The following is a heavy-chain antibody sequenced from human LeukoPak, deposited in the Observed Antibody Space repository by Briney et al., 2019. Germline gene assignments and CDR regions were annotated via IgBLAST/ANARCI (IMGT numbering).Heavy chain of an antibody. CDR2: INHSGST. CDR3: ARAGGSSTIPYFGY. CDR1: GGSFSGYY. Sequence: SETLSLTCAVYGGSFSGYYWSWIRQPPGKGLEWIGEINHSGSTNYNPSLKSRVTISVDTSKNQFSLKLSSVTAADTAVYYCARAGGSSTIPYFGYWGQGTLVTVSS. D-gene: IGHD6-13*01. V-gene: IGHV4-34*01. J-gene: IGHJ4*02.